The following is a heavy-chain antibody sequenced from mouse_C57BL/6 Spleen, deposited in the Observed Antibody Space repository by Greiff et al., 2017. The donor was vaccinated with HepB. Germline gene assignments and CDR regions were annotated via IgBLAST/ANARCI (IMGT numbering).Heavy chain of an antibody. CDR1: GYAFTNYL. V-gene: IGHV1-54*01. D-gene: IGHD4-1*01. CDR3: AREGTGTGFAY. Sequence: VQLQQSGAELVRPGTSVKVSCKASGYAFTNYLIEWVKQRPGQGLEWIGVINPGSGGTNYNEKFKGKATLTADKSSSTAYMQLSSLTSEDSAVYFWAREGTGTGFAYGGQGTLVTVSA. CDR2: INPGSGGT. J-gene: IGHJ3*01.